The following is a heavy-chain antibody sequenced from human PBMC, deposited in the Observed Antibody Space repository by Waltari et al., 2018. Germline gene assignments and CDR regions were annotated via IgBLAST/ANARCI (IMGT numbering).Heavy chain of an antibody. V-gene: IGHV3-23*04. Sequence: EVQLVESGGGLVQPGGSLRLSCAASGFTFSSYAMSWVRQAPGKGLEWVSAISGSGGSTYYADSVKGRFTISRDNSKNTLYLQMNSLRAEDTAVYYCAKDRSSLLYYYYYGMDVWGQGTTVTVSS. D-gene: IGHD6-6*01. CDR2: ISGSGGST. J-gene: IGHJ6*02. CDR3: AKDRSSLLYYYYYGMDV. CDR1: GFTFSSYA.